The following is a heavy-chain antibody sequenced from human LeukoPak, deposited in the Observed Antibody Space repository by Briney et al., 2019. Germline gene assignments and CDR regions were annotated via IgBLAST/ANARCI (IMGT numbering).Heavy chain of an antibody. CDR3: ASTVTTRAPFDY. D-gene: IGHD4-11*01. V-gene: IGHV3-21*01. Sequence: PGGSLRLSCAASGFTFSRYSMNWVRQAPGKGLEWVSSISSSSSYIYYADSVKGRFTISRDNAKNSLYLQMNSLRAEDTAVYYCASTVTTRAPFDYWGQGTLVTVSS. CDR2: ISSSSSYI. CDR1: GFTFSRYS. J-gene: IGHJ4*02.